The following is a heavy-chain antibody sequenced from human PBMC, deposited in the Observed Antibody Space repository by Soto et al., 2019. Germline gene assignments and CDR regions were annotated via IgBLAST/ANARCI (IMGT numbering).Heavy chain of an antibody. Sequence: QVQLQESGPGLVKPSETLSLTCTVSGGSISSYYWSWIRQPPGKGLEWIGYIYYSGSTNYNPSLKSRGTISVDTSKNQFSLKLSSVTAADTAVYYCARGYQRLPDYWGQGTLVTVSS. CDR2: IYYSGST. J-gene: IGHJ4*02. D-gene: IGHD2-2*01. CDR1: GGSISSYY. CDR3: ARGYQRLPDY. V-gene: IGHV4-59*08.